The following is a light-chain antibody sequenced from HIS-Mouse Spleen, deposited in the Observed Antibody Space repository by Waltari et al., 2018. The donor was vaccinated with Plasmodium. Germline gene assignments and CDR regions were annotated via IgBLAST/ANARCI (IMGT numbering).Light chain of an antibody. CDR3: YSTDSSGNHRV. CDR2: EDS. J-gene: IGLJ3*02. Sequence: SYELPQPPSVSVSPGQTARTPCSGDALLKKSSYWYQQKSGQAPVLVIYEDSKRPSGIPERFSGSSSGTMATLTISGAQVEDEADYYCYSTDSSGNHRVFGGGTKLTVL. CDR1: ALLKKS. V-gene: IGLV3-10*01.